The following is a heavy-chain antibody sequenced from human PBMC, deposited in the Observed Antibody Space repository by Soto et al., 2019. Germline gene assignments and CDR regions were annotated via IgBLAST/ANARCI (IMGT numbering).Heavy chain of an antibody. CDR1: GFTFSRYW. D-gene: IGHD6-19*01. CDR2: IDSGGSTT. Sequence: EVQLVESGGGLVQPGGSLRLSCAASGFTFSRYWMHWVRQAPGKGLVWLSRIDSGGSTTYYADSVKGRFTISRDNDKDTVYLQMNSLRAEDTAVYYCASPYMYSSGLHFYGMDVWGQGTTVTVSS. CDR3: ASPYMYSSGLHFYGMDV. J-gene: IGHJ6*02. V-gene: IGHV3-74*01.